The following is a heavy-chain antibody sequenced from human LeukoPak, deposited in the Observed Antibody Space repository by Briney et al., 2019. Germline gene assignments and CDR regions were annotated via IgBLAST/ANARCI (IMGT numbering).Heavy chain of an antibody. CDR1: GLSISSGYY. D-gene: IGHD5-12*01. CDR3: ASAAREEYSGPQYYYGIDV. V-gene: IGHV4-38-2*01. Sequence: SETLSLTCAVSGLSISSGYYWGWIRQPPGKGLEWIGSIYHSGSTYYNPSLKSRVTISVATSRNQFSLKLNSVTAADTAVYYCASAAREEYSGPQYYYGIDVWGTGTT. J-gene: IGHJ6*04. CDR2: IYHSGST.